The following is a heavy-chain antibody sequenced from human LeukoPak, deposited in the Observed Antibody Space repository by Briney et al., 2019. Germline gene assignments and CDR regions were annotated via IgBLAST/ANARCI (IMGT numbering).Heavy chain of an antibody. J-gene: IGHJ4*02. V-gene: IGHV1-69*13. CDR2: IIPIFGTP. CDR3: ARDGYCSGPSCYNFEY. Sequence: ASVKVSCKASGDTFSTYAISWLRQAPGQGLEWMGGIIPIFGTPNYAQKFQGRVTITADGSTSTAYVELSSLKSEDTASYYCARDGYCSGPSCYNFEYWGQGTLVTVSS. CDR1: GDTFSTYA. D-gene: IGHD2-2*02.